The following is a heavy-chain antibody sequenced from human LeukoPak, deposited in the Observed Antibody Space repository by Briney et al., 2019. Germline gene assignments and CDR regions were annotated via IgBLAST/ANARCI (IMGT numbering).Heavy chain of an antibody. J-gene: IGHJ5*02. D-gene: IGHD4-17*01. CDR2: IYTSGST. CDR1: GGSISSGSYY. V-gene: IGHV4-61*02. CDR3: ARECNGDYEWFDP. Sequence: SQTLSLTCTVSGGSISSGSYYWSWIRQPAGKGLEWIGRIYTSGSTNYNPFLKSRVTISVDTSKNQFYLKLSSVTAADTAVYYCARECNGDYEWFDPWGQGTLVTVSS.